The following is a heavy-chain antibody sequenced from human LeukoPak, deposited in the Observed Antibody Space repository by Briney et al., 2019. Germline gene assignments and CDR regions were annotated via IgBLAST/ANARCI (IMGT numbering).Heavy chain of an antibody. CDR2: IGGSGGST. V-gene: IGHV3-23*01. J-gene: IGHJ4*02. D-gene: IGHD1-7*01. CDR3: AKKKRELRGFDY. CDR1: GFTFSSYA. Sequence: GGSLRLTCAASGFTFSSYAMSWVRQAPGKGLEWVSVIGGSGGSTYYADSVKGRFTISRDNSKNTLYLQMSSLRAEDTAVYYCAKKKRELRGFDYWGQGTLVTVSS.